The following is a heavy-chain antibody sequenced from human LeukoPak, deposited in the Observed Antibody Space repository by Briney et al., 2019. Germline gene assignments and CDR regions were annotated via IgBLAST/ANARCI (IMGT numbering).Heavy chain of an antibody. CDR2: INHSGST. CDR1: GGAFWGFY. D-gene: IGHD5-12*01. Sequence: PSEALSPTLAVYGGAFWGFYWSWIRPPPRKGVGWIGEINHSGSTNYNPSLKSRVTISVDTSKNQFSLKLSSVTAADTAVYYCARAGWLRTKGYFDYWGQGTLVTVSS. J-gene: IGHJ4*02. CDR3: ARAGWLRTKGYFDY. V-gene: IGHV4-34*01.